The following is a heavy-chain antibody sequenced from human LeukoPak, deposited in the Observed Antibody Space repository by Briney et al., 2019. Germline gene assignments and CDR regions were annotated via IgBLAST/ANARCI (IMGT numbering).Heavy chain of an antibody. D-gene: IGHD3-10*01. CDR2: IYYSGSS. CDR1: GGSIRSSSYY. Sequence: SETLSLTCTVSGGSIRSSSYYWGWIRQPPGKGLEWIGSIYYSGSSYYNPSLKSRVTISVDTSKNQFSLQLSSVTPDDTAVYYCARGGLVRGTINSLIAFDIWGQGTMITVSS. V-gene: IGHV4-39*07. CDR3: ARGGLVRGTINSLIAFDI. J-gene: IGHJ3*02.